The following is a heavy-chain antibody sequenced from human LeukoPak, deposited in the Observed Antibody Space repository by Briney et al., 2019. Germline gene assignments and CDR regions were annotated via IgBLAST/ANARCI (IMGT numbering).Heavy chain of an antibody. CDR3: ARGDYSNYFDY. D-gene: IGHD4-11*01. J-gene: IGHJ4*02. CDR2: TNPNRGGT. Sequence: ASVKVSCKASGYTFTGYYMHWVRQAPGQGLEWMGRTNPNRGGTNYAQKFQGRVTMTRDTSISTAYMELSRLRSDDTAVYYCARGDYSNYFDYWGQGTLVTVSS. V-gene: IGHV1-2*06. CDR1: GYTFTGYY.